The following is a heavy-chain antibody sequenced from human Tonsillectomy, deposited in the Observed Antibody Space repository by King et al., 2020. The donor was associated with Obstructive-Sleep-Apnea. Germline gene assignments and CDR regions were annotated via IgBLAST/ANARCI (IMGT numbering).Heavy chain of an antibody. CDR3: ARHRGVEDYGDYGDYFDY. Sequence: VQLQESGPGLVKPSETLSLTCAVSVGSISNYYWSWIRQPPGKGLEWIGYMYYSGNTNFNPSLRSRVTISANTSKIQISLRLSSVTAADTAVYYCARHRGVEDYGDYGDYFDYWGQGTLVTVSS. V-gene: IGHV4-59*08. CDR1: VGSISNYY. CDR2: MYYSGNT. J-gene: IGHJ4*02. D-gene: IGHD4-17*01.